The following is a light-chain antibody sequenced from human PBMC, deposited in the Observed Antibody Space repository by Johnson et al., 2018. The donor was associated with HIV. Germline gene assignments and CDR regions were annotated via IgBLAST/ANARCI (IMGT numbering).Light chain of an antibody. J-gene: IGLJ1*01. CDR2: END. CDR3: GSWDNTLSVFV. V-gene: IGLV1-51*01. CDR1: SSNIGSNY. Sequence: QSVLTQPPSVSAAPGQKVIISCSGRSSNIGSNYVSWYQHLPGTAPKLLIYENDKRPSGIPDRFSASKSGTSATLDITGLQTGDEGDYCCGSWDNTLSVFVFGAGTNVTVL.